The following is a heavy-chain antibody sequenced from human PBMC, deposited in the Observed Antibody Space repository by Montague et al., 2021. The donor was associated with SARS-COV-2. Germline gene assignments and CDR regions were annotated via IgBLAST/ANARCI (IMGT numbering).Heavy chain of an antibody. CDR2: IDWDDDK. D-gene: IGHD3-16*01. CDR1: GFSLSTSGMC. J-gene: IGHJ4*02. V-gene: IGHV2-70*01. Sequence: PALVTPTQTLTLTCTFSGFSLSTSGMCVSWIRQPPGKALEWLALIDWDDDKYYSTSLKTRLTISKDTSKNQVVLTMTSMDPVDTATYYCATTIYDYVWGTRVEFDYWGQGTLVTVSS. CDR3: ATTIYDYVWGTRVEFDY.